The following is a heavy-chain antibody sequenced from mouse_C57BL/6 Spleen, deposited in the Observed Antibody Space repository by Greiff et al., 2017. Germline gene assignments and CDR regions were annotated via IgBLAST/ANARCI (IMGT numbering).Heavy chain of an antibody. CDR2: IYPSDSET. CDR1: GYTFTSYW. CDR3: ARSGLLRYFDY. D-gene: IGHD2-3*01. Sequence: QVQLQQPGAELVRPGSSVKLSCKASGYTFTSYWMDWVKQRPGQGLEWIGNIYPSDSETHYNQKFKDKATLPVDKSSSTADMQLSSLTSEDSAVDYCARSGLLRYFDYWGQGTTLTVSS. J-gene: IGHJ2*01. V-gene: IGHV1-61*01.